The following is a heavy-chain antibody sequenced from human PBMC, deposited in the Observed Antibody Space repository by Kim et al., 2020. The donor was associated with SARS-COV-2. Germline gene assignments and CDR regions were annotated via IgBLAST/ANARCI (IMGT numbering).Heavy chain of an antibody. D-gene: IGHD6-19*01. V-gene: IGHV4-59*01. CDR1: GGSISSYY. CDR2: IYYSGST. CDR3: ARALLSRIAVAGPPRTFDP. J-gene: IGHJ5*02. Sequence: SETLSLTCTVSGGSISSYYWSWIRQPPGKGLEWIGYIYYSGSTNYNPSLKSRVTISVDTSKNQFSLKLSSVTAADTAVYYCARALLSRIAVAGPPRTFDPWGQGTLVTVSS.